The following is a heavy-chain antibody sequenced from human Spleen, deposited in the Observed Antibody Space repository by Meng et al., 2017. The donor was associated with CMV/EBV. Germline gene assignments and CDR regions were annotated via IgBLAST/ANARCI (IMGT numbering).Heavy chain of an antibody. CDR2: INQDGSEK. CDR3: GRDMDV. Sequence: GESLKISCAASGFHFSTYWMTWVRQAPGKALEWVANINQDGSEKNYVASVKGRFTISRDNAKNSMYLQMNSLRVDDMAVYYCGRDMDVWGQGTTVTVSS. CDR1: GFHFSTYW. V-gene: IGHV3-7*01. J-gene: IGHJ6*02.